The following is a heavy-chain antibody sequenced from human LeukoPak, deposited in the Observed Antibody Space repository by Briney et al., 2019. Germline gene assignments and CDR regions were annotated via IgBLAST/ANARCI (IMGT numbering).Heavy chain of an antibody. Sequence: GGSLRLSCAASGLTFRSYAMTWVRQAPGKGLEWVSVITGSGGSTYYADSVKGRFTISRDNSKDTLYLQMNMRADDTAVYYCAKSVSGNIAAGLDYWGQGTLVTVSS. D-gene: IGHD6-13*01. CDR2: ITGSGGST. J-gene: IGHJ4*02. CDR1: GLTFRSYA. CDR3: AKSVSGNIAAGLDY. V-gene: IGHV3-23*01.